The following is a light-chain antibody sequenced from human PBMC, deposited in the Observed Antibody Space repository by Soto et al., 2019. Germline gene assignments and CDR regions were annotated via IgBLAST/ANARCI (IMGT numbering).Light chain of an antibody. J-gene: IGKJ1*01. CDR3: QQTYTAPGT. V-gene: IGKV1-39*01. CDR1: QNITKF. CDR2: VTS. Sequence: DIQMTQSPSSLSASVGDRVTVTCRPSQNITKFLNWDQEKPGRAPKVLIYVTSNLQNGVPSRFSGSGSGTEFTLTISSLQPEDFATYYCQQTYTAPGTFGQGTRVEVK.